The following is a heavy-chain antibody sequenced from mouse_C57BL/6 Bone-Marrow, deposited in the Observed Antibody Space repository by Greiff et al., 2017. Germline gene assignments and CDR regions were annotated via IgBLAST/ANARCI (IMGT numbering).Heavy chain of an antibody. CDR3: ARREGDSSGPAWFAY. V-gene: IGHV14-2*01. CDR1: GFNIKDYY. CDR2: IDPEDGET. Sequence: EVKLVESGAELVKPGASVKLSCTASGFNIKDYYMHWVKQRTEQGLEWIGRIDPEDGETKYAPKFQGKATITADTSSNTAYLQLSSLTSEDTAVYYCARREGDSSGPAWFAYWGQGTLVTVSA. D-gene: IGHD3-2*02. J-gene: IGHJ3*01.